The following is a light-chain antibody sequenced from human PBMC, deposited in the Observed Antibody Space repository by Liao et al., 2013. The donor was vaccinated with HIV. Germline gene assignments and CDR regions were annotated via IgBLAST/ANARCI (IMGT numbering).Light chain of an antibody. CDR2: EDT. CDR3: QTWDNNINYV. CDR1: KLGEKY. V-gene: IGLV3-1*01. Sequence: SYVVTQPPSVSVSPGQTATITCSGDKLGEKYASWYQQKPGQSPVLVIYEDTKRPSGIPGRFSGSNSENTATLTISGTQAMDEADYYCQTWDNNINYVFGTGTKVTVL. J-gene: IGLJ1*01.